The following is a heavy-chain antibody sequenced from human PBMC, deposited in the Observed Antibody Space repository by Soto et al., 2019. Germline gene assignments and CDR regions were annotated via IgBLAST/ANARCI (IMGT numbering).Heavy chain of an antibody. CDR1: GYTFTGYY. CDR2: INPNSGGT. V-gene: IGHV1-2*04. Sequence: ASVKVSCKASGYTFTGYYMHWVRQAPGQGLEWMGWINPNSGGTNYAQKFQGWVSMTRDTSISTAYMELSRLRPDDTAVYYCARSELSSSWYNYWGQGTLVTVSS. CDR3: ARSELSSSWYNY. J-gene: IGHJ4*02. D-gene: IGHD6-13*01.